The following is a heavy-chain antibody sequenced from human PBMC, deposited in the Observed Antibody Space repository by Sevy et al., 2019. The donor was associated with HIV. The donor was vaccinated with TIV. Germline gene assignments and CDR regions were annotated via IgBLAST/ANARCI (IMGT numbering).Heavy chain of an antibody. D-gene: IGHD6-13*01. V-gene: IGHV3-30*18. CDR2: ISYDGSNK. J-gene: IGHJ4*02. CDR1: GFTFSSYG. CDR3: AKDHRRDSSSWPNYYFDY. Sequence: GSLRLSCAASGFTFSSYGMHWVRQAPGKGLEWVAVISYDGSNKYYADSVKGRFTISRDNSKNTLYLQMNSLRAEDTAVYYCAKDHRRDSSSWPNYYFDYWGQGTLVTVSS.